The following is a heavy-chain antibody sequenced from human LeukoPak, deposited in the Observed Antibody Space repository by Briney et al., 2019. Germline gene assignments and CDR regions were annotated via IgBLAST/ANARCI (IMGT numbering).Heavy chain of an antibody. Sequence: LSLTCAVYGGSFSGYYMSWIRQAPGKGLEWVSYISSSGSTIYYADSVKGRFTISRDNAKNSLYLQMNSLRAEDTAVYYCARDRGYSYGTYWGQGTLVTVSS. J-gene: IGHJ4*02. CDR2: ISSSGSTI. CDR3: ARDRGYSYGTY. D-gene: IGHD5-18*01. V-gene: IGHV3-11*01. CDR1: GGSFSGYY.